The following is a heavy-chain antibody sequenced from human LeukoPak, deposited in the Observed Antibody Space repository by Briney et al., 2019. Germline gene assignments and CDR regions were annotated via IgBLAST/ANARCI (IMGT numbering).Heavy chain of an antibody. CDR2: ISAYNGNT. D-gene: IGHD3-9*01. CDR1: GYTFTSYG. J-gene: IGHJ3*02. CDR3: ARDTLKTYYDILTGSPFDI. V-gene: IGHV1-18*01. Sequence: GASVKVSCKASGYTFTSYGISWVRQAPGQGLEWMGWISAYNGNTNYAQKLQGRVTMTTDTSTSTAYMELRSLRSDDTAVYYCARDTLKTYYDILTGSPFDIWGQGTMVTVSS.